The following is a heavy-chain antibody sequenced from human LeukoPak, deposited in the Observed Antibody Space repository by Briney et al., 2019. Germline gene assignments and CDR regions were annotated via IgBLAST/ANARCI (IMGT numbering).Heavy chain of an antibody. V-gene: IGHV3-21*01. J-gene: IGHJ6*03. CDR1: GFTVSSNY. Sequence: PGGSLRLSCAASGFTVSSNYMSWVRQAPGKGLEWVSSISSSSSYIYYADSVKGRFTISRDNAKNSLYLQMNSLRAEDTAVYYCAREEQLEDYYYYYYMDVWGKGTTVTVSS. D-gene: IGHD6-6*01. CDR2: ISSSSSYI. CDR3: AREEQLEDYYYYYYMDV.